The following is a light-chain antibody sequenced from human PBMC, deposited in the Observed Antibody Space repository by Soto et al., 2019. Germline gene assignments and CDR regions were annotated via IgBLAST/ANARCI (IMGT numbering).Light chain of an antibody. CDR3: QQHSNAPRT. CDR1: QSVSSDS. V-gene: IGKV3-20*01. CDR2: AAS. Sequence: EIVLTQSPGTLSLSPGERAILSCRASQSVSSDSLAWYQQKPGQAPRLLFYAASSRATGIPARFSGSGSGTDFTLTISSLEPEDFAVYYCQQHSNAPRTFGQGTKVEIK. J-gene: IGKJ1*01.